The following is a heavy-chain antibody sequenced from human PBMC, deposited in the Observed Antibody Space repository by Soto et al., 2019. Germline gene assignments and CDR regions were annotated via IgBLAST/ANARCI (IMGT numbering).Heavy chain of an antibody. CDR1: CGSIMGYY. CDR3: AKSGGSFNFDY. Sequence: SETLSRTCTGSCGSIMGYYWMWIRQPAGKGLEWIGRIYPSGITSYNPSLKSRVTMSEDTSKSQFSLKLTSVTAADTAGYYCAKSGGSFNFDYWGQGTLVTVSS. J-gene: IGHJ4*02. V-gene: IGHV4-4*07. D-gene: IGHD2-15*01. CDR2: IYPSGIT.